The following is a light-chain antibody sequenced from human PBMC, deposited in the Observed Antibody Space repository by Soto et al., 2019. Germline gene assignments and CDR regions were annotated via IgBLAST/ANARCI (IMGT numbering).Light chain of an antibody. J-gene: IGLJ2*01. V-gene: IGLV2-23*02. CDR1: SSDVGSYDL. CDR3: CSYAGTSTLV. CDR2: EVS. Sequence: QSVLTQPASVSGSPGQSITISCTGTSSDVGSYDLLSWYQQHPGKAPKLMIYEVSKRPSGISNRFSGSKSANTASLTISGLQAEDEADYYCCSYAGTSTLVFGGGTKLTVL.